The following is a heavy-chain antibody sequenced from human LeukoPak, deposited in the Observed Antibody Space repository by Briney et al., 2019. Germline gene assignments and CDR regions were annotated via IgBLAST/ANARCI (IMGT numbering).Heavy chain of an antibody. D-gene: IGHD5-12*01. V-gene: IGHV1-58*01. CDR2: IVVGSDST. CDR3: TAEVYRGYVYSYYYGMDV. CDR1: GFTFSNSA. Sequence: GTSVKVSCKASGFTFSNSAFQWVRQARGQGLEWTGWIVVGSDSTKYAQKFQERVSITRDMSTSTAYMELSSLRSEDTAVYYCTAEVYRGYVYSYYYGMDVWGQGTTVTVSS. J-gene: IGHJ6*02.